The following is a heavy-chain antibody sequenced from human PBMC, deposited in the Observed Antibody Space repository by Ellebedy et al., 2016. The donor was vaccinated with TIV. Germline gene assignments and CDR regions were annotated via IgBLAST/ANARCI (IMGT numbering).Heavy chain of an antibody. V-gene: IGHV3-21*06. J-gene: IGHJ4*02. CDR1: GFTFSFYS. CDR3: ARESGSSGWYSDFFDY. D-gene: IGHD6-19*01. CDR2: IRRSSSNI. Sequence: GESLKISCAASGFTFSFYSMNWVRQAPGKGLEWVSSIRRSSSNIYYADSVKGRFTISRDNARNSLYLQMNSLRAEDTAVYYCARESGSSGWYSDFFDYWGQGTLVTVSS.